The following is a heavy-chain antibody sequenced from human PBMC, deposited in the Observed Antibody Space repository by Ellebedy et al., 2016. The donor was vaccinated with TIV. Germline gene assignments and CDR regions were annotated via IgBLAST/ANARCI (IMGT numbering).Heavy chain of an antibody. Sequence: SETLSLACTVSGGSISTYYWSWIRQPPGKGLEYIGYVHYTGTTNYNPSLKSRVAISVDSFKNQLSLKLSSVTAADTAVYYCARDSKKGWAFDIWGQGTVVTVSS. D-gene: IGHD6-19*01. J-gene: IGHJ3*02. V-gene: IGHV4-59*01. CDR1: GGSISTYY. CDR2: VHYTGTT. CDR3: ARDSKKGWAFDI.